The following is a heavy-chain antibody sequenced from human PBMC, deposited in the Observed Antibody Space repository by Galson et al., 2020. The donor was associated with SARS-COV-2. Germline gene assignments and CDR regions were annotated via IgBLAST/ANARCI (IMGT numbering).Heavy chain of an antibody. Sequence: ASVKVSCKASGYRFTTYYMHWVRQAPGQGLEWMAMIDPSGGSTNYAQKFLGRVTMTRDTSTSTVYMELSSLRSEDTAVYYCARGVTTVTTLDYWGQGALVTVSS. CDR3: ARGVTTVTTLDY. V-gene: IGHV1-46*01. CDR1: GYRFTTYY. CDR2: IDPSGGST. J-gene: IGHJ4*02. D-gene: IGHD4-17*01.